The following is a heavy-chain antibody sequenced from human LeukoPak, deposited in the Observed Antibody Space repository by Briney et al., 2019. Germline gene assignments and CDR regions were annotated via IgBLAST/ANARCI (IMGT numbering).Heavy chain of an antibody. J-gene: IGHJ3*01. CDR2: INLDGSGP. V-gene: IGHV3-74*01. CDR3: ARDFPGTDDSFDV. D-gene: IGHD1-1*01. CDR1: GFALSDYW. Sequence: GSLRLSCAVSGFALSDYWMHWVRQAPGKGPEWVSRINLDGSGPAYADSVKGRFTISRDSAKNTLYLQMNTLRAEDTAVYYCARDFPGTDDSFDVWGQGTMVTVSS.